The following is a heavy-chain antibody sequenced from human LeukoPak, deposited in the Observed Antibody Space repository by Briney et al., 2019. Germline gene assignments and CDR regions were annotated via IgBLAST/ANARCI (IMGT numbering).Heavy chain of an antibody. CDR1: GFTFSTYS. CDR3: AKDQGTTVVTEDFDY. CDR2: ISGSSSAI. D-gene: IGHD4-23*01. V-gene: IGHV3-48*01. J-gene: IGHJ4*02. Sequence: PGGSLRLSCAASGFTFSTYSMNWVRQAPGKGLEWVSYISGSSSAIYYVDSVKGRFTISRDNSKNTLYLQMNSLRAEDTAVYYCAKDQGTTVVTEDFDYWGQGTLVTVSS.